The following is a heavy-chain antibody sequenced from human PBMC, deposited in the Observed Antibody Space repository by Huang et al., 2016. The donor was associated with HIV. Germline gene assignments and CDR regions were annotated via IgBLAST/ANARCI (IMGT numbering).Heavy chain of an antibody. J-gene: IGHJ6*02. V-gene: IGHV4-34*02. CDR3: ARQWTILEWLLGLDV. CDR2: VNNCGAT. Sequence: QMQLQQRGAGLLKPSETLSLTCGVSGGSFTGNYLTWIRQAPGKGLGWIGEVNNCGATNSNPSLKGRVTISLDKSNRELALNLRSVTAADTAVYYCARQWTILEWLLGLDVWGQGTTVIVSS. D-gene: IGHD3-3*01. CDR1: GGSFTGNY.